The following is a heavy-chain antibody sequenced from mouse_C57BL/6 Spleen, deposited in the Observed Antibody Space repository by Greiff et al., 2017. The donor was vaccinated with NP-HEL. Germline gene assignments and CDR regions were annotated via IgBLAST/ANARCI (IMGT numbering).Heavy chain of an antibody. Sequence: QVQLKQPGAELVKPGASVKVSCKASGYTFTSYWMHWVKQRPGQGLEWIGRIHPSDSDTNYNQKFKGKATLTVDKSSSTAYMQLSSLTSEDSAVYYCAIWDYDVSAWFAYWGQGTLVTVSA. CDR2: IHPSDSDT. CDR1: GYTFTSYW. CDR3: AIWDYDVSAWFAY. D-gene: IGHD2-4*01. J-gene: IGHJ3*01. V-gene: IGHV1-74*01.